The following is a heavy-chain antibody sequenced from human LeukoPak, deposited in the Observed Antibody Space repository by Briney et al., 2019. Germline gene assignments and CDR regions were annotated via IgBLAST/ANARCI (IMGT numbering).Heavy chain of an antibody. V-gene: IGHV3-30-3*01. J-gene: IGHJ4*02. CDR1: GGTFSSYA. CDR3: AREVSGDYYFDY. CDR2: ISYDGSNK. Sequence: SCKASGGTFSSYAMHWVRQAPGKGLEWVAVISYDGSNKYYADSVKGRFTISRDNSKNTLYLQMNSLRAEDTAVYYCAREVSGDYYFDYWGQGTLVTVSS. D-gene: IGHD4-17*01.